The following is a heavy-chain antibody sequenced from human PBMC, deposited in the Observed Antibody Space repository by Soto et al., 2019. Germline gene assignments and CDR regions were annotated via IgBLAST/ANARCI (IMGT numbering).Heavy chain of an antibody. D-gene: IGHD7-27*01. J-gene: IGHJ3*02. CDR1: GYTFTGYY. V-gene: IGHV1-2*04. CDR2: INPNSGGT. CDR3: AREDRQLGNDAFDI. Sequence: ASVKVSCKASGYTFTGYYMHWVRQAPGQGLEWMGWINPNSGGTNYEQKFQGWVTMTRDTSISKAYMELSRLRSGDTALYYCAREDRQLGNDAFDIWGQGTMVTGSS.